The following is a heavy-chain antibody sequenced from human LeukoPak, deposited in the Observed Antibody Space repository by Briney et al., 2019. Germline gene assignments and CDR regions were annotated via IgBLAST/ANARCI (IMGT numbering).Heavy chain of an antibody. CDR3: ARAVVPAAMGNDY. D-gene: IGHD2-2*01. CDR1: GYTFTGYY. CDR2: INPNSGGT. J-gene: IGHJ4*02. Sequence: GASVKVSCKASGYTFTGYYMHWVRQAPGQGLEWMGWINPNSGGTNYAQEFQGRVTMTRDTSISTAYMELSRLRSDDTAVYYCARAVVPAAMGNDYWGQGTLVTVSS. V-gene: IGHV1-2*02.